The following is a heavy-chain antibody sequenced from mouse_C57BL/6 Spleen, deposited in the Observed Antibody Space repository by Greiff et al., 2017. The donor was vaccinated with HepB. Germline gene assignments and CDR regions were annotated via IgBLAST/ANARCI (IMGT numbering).Heavy chain of an antibody. D-gene: IGHD2-3*01. CDR2: ILPGSGST. V-gene: IGHV1-9*01. Sequence: QVQLKQSGAELMKPGASVKLSCKATGYTFTGYWIEWVKQRPGHGLEWIGEILPGSGSTNYNEKFKGKATFTADTSSNTAYMQLSSLTTEDSAIYYCARCDAPTDGYYSAMDYWGQGTSVTVSS. CDR1: GYTFTGYW. CDR3: ARCDAPTDGYYSAMDY. J-gene: IGHJ4*01.